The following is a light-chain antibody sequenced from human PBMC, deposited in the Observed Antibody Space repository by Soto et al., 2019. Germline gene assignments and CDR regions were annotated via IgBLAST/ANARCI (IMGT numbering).Light chain of an antibody. CDR1: SSDVGGYNS. J-gene: IGLJ1*01. CDR3: SSFTSSMTNV. Sequence: QSALTQPASVSGSPGESITISCTGTSSDVGGYNSVSWYQPPPCKSPKLILFDVGVRPSGVFYRFSGSKSGNTASLTFFGLQAADEADYFCSSFTSSMTNVFGSGTKVTVL. V-gene: IGLV2-14*03. CDR2: DVG.